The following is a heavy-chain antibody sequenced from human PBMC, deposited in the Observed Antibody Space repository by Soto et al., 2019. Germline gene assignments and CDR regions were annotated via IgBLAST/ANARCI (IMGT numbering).Heavy chain of an antibody. Sequence: PGGSLRLSCAASGFTFSSYGMHWVRQAPGKGLEWVAVISYDGSNKYYADSVKGRFTISRDNSKNTLYLQMNSLRAEDTAVYYCAKDGYSSGWYPGYWGQGTLVTVSS. CDR2: ISYDGSNK. CDR3: AKDGYSSGWYPGY. J-gene: IGHJ4*02. D-gene: IGHD6-19*01. V-gene: IGHV3-30*18. CDR1: GFTFSSYG.